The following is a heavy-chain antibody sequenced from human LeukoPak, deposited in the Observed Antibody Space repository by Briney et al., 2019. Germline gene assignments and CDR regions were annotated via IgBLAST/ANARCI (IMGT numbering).Heavy chain of an antibody. CDR2: FYAEDGET. CDR3: ATGVVVVPAAITEYFQH. J-gene: IGHJ1*01. V-gene: IGHV1-24*01. Sequence: GGSVRVSCTVSGYTLTELSMHWVRQAPGKGLEWVGGFYAEDGETIYAQKFQGRVTMTEDTSTDTAYMELSSLRSEDTAVYYCATGVVVVPAAITEYFQHWGQGTLVTVSS. D-gene: IGHD2-2*01. CDR1: GYTLTELS.